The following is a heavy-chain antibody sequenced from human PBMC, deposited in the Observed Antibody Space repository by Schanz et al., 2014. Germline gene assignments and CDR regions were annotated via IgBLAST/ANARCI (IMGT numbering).Heavy chain of an antibody. J-gene: IGHJ4*02. V-gene: IGHV3-64*01. CDR1: GFTFSTST. CDR3: ARDNRYYLFDY. Sequence: EVQLVESGGGLVQPGGSLRLSCAVSGFTFSTSTMHWVRQAPGKGLEYVSSISSKGDMTFYGNSVKGRFTISRDNSKNTLYLQLGSLSAEDTAVYFCARDNRYYLFDYWGQGALVTVSS. D-gene: IGHD3-16*02. CDR2: ISSKGDMT.